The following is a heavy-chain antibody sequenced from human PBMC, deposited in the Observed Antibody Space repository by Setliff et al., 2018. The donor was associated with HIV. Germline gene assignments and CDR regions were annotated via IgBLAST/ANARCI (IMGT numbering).Heavy chain of an antibody. CDR2: INHSGRT. CDR1: GGSFSVYY. D-gene: IGHD3-10*01. Sequence: SETLSLTCAVSGGSFSVYYWRWIRQPPGKGLEWIGEINHSGRTNYNPSLKSRLTISLDTKNQFSLKLSSVTAADTAVYYCARGGSGNSYNGAFDYWGQGTLVTVSS. CDR3: ARGGSGNSYNGAFDY. J-gene: IGHJ4*02. V-gene: IGHV4-34*01.